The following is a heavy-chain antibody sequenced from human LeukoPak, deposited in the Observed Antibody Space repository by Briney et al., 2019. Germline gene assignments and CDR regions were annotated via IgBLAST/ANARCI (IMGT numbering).Heavy chain of an antibody. CDR2: IYYSGST. V-gene: IGHV4-59*01. Sequence: SETLSLTCTVSGGSISSYYWSWIRQPPGKGLEWIGYIYYSGSTNYNPPLKSRVTISVDTSKNQFSLKLSSVTAADTAVYYCARGLAVTDYWGQGTLVTVSS. CDR3: ARGLAVTDY. D-gene: IGHD2-15*01. CDR1: GGSISSYY. J-gene: IGHJ4*02.